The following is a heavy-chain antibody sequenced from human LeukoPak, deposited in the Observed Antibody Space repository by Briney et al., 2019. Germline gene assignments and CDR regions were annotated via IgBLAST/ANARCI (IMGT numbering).Heavy chain of an antibody. CDR3: ARRGTPYYYYYMDV. D-gene: IGHD3-16*01. CDR2: IYSSGTT. J-gene: IGHJ6*03. CDR1: GGSINTYY. V-gene: IGHV4-59*08. Sequence: SETLSLTCTVSGGSINTYYWSWIRQPPGKGLGFIGYIYSSGTTDYNPSLKSRVVISIDTSGSQFSLKMTSVTAADTAVYYCARRGTPYYYYYMDVWGKGTTVTVSS.